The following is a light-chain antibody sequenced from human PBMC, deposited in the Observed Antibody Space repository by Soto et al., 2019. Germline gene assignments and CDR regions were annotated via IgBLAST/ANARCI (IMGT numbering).Light chain of an antibody. J-gene: IGKJ1*01. Sequence: DIQMTQSPSTLSASVGDRVTITCRASQSISSWLAWYQQKPRKAPNALIYKASTLETGVPSRFSGSGSGTEFTLTINSLQPDDFATYYCQPYSTFWTFGQGTKV. CDR1: QSISSW. V-gene: IGKV1-5*03. CDR2: KAS. CDR3: QPYSTFWT.